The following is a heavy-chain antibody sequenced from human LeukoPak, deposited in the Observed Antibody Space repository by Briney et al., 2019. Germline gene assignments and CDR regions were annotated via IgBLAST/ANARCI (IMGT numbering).Heavy chain of an antibody. D-gene: IGHD3-22*01. CDR3: ARDRYYYDSSGYPDPFDY. CDR2: ISSSSEYI. J-gene: IGHJ4*02. Sequence: GGSLRLSCAASGFTFSTYSMNWVRQAPGKGLEWVSFISSSSEYIYYADSVKGRFIISRDNAKNSLYLQMNSLRAEDTAVYYCARDRYYYDSSGYPDPFDYWGQGTLVTVSS. CDR1: GFTFSTYS. V-gene: IGHV3-21*01.